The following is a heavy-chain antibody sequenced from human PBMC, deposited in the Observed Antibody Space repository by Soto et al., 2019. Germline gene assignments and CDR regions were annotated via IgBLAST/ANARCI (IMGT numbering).Heavy chain of an antibody. Sequence: QVQLQESGPGLVKPSETLSLTCTVSGDSLTNYYCSWFRQPPGKGLEWIGYIMYRGYSAYNLSLKRRVTMSMDTSKTQFSLMLESVTATDTAVYYCARHGFGPIHGLVDDWGQGTTVIVSS. CDR2: IMYRGYS. CDR1: GDSLTNYY. J-gene: IGHJ6*02. D-gene: IGHD3-10*01. CDR3: ARHGFGPIHGLVDD. V-gene: IGHV4-59*08.